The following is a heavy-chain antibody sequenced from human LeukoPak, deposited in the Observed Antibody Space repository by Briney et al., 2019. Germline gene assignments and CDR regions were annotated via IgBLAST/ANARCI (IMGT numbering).Heavy chain of an antibody. CDR3: ARVDIVVVVAATGFDP. CDR2: ISTSSSYI. CDR1: GFTFSGYC. Sequence: PGGSLRLSCAASGFTFSGYCMNWVRQAPGKGLEWVSSISTSSSYIYYADSVKGRFTISRDNAKNSLYLQMNSLRAEDTAVYYCARVDIVVVVAATGFDPWGQGTLVTVSS. V-gene: IGHV3-21*01. D-gene: IGHD2-15*01. J-gene: IGHJ5*02.